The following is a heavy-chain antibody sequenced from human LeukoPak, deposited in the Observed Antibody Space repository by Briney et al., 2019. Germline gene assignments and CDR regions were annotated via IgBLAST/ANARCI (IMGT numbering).Heavy chain of an antibody. D-gene: IGHD3-10*01. CDR3: AREGSAITMVRGVTPYYYYGMDV. V-gene: IGHV1-2*02. Sequence: ASVKVSCKASGYTFTGYYMHWVRQAPGQGLEWMGWINPNSGGTNYAQKFQGRVTMTTDTSTSTAYMELRSLRSDDTAVYYCAREGSAITMVRGVTPYYYYGMDVWGQGTTVTVSS. J-gene: IGHJ6*02. CDR2: INPNSGGT. CDR1: GYTFTGYY.